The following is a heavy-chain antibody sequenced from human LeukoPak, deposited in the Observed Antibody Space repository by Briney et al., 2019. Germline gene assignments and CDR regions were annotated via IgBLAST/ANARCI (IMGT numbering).Heavy chain of an antibody. J-gene: IGHJ4*02. D-gene: IGHD6-13*01. CDR3: AREVTGYSSSWPRFDY. Sequence: SETLSLTCTVSGGSISSYYWSWIRQPAGKGLEWIGRIYSSGSTNYNPALKSRVTMSVDTSKHQFSLKLSSVTAADTAVYYCAREVTGYSSSWPRFDYWGQGTLVTVSS. CDR1: GGSISSYY. V-gene: IGHV4-4*07. CDR2: IYSSGST.